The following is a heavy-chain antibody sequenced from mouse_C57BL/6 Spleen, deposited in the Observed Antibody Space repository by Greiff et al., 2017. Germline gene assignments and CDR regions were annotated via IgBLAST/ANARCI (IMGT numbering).Heavy chain of an antibody. CDR1: GYTFTRYG. D-gene: IGHD1-1*01. CDR3: ARSRGSSYEDY. J-gene: IGHJ2*01. V-gene: IGHV1-81*01. CDR2: IYPRSGNT. Sequence: VQLQQSGAELARPGASVKLSCKASGYTFTRYGISWVKQRTGQGLEWIGEIYPRSGNTYYNEKFKGKATLTADKSSSTAYMELRSLTSEDSAVYFCARSRGSSYEDYWGQGTTLTVSS.